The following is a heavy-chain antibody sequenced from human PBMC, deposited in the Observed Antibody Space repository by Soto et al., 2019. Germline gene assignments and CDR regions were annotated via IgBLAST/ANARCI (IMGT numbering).Heavy chain of an antibody. CDR2: ISGSGGST. Sequence: PGGSLRLSCTASGFTLSSYAISWVRQAPGKGLEWVSAISGSGGSTYYADSVKGRFTISRDNSKNTLYLKMNTLRADDKAVYYCAKEYSSGYRTAFDIWGEGTMGTVSS. D-gene: IGHD6-19*01. CDR3: AKEYSSGYRTAFDI. V-gene: IGHV3-23*01. CDR1: GFTLSSYA. J-gene: IGHJ3*02.